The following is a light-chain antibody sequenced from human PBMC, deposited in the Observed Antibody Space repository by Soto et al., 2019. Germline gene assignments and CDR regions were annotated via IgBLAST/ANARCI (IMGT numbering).Light chain of an antibody. CDR2: AAS. J-gene: IGKJ2*01. Sequence: DIQMTQSPSSLSASVGDRVTITCRASQSISSYLNWYQQKPGKAPKLLIYAASSLQSGVPSRFSGSGSGTDFTLTIGSLQPEDFATYYCQQSSNTLYTFGQGTKLEIK. CDR3: QQSSNTLYT. V-gene: IGKV1-39*01. CDR1: QSISSY.